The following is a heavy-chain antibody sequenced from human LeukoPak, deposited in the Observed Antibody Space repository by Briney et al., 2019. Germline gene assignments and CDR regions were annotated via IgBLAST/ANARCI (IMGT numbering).Heavy chain of an antibody. Sequence: SVKVSCKASGGTFSSYAISWVRQAPGQGLGWMGRIIPILGIANYAQKFQGRVTITADKSTSTAYMELSSLRSEDTAVYYCARSGIAAAGTGDWFDPWGQGTLVTVSS. J-gene: IGHJ5*02. D-gene: IGHD6-13*01. CDR2: IIPILGIA. CDR1: GGTFSSYA. V-gene: IGHV1-69*04. CDR3: ARSGIAAAGTGDWFDP.